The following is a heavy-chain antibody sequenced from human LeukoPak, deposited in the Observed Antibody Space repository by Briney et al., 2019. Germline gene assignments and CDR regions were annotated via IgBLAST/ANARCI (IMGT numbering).Heavy chain of an antibody. CDR2: IYYSGST. CDR1: GGSISSYY. Sequence: SETLSLTCTVSGGSISSYYWSWIRQPPGKGLEWIGHIYYSGSTNYNPSLKSRVTISVDTSKNQFSLKLSSVTAADTAVYYCARESAYYDFWSGYSQDMDVWGQGTTVTVSS. D-gene: IGHD3-3*01. J-gene: IGHJ6*02. CDR3: ARESAYYDFWSGYSQDMDV. V-gene: IGHV4-59*01.